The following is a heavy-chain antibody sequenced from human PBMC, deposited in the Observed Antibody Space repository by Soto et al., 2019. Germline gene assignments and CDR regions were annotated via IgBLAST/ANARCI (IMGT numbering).Heavy chain of an antibody. J-gene: IGHJ4*02. Sequence: GGCLRLACAAAVFTFARYSMNWVRQAPGKGLEWVSSISSTTNYIYYGDSMKGRFTISRDNAKNSLYLEMNSLRAEDTAVYYCARESEDLTSNFDYWGQGTLVTVSS. CDR3: ARESEDLTSNFDY. CDR1: VFTFARYS. CDR2: ISSTTNYI. V-gene: IGHV3-21*06.